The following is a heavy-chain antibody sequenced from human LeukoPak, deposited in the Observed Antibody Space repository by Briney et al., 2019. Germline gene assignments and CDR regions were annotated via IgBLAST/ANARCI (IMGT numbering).Heavy chain of an antibody. CDR1: GFTFSSYA. V-gene: IGHV3-23*01. Sequence: GGSLRLSCAASGFTFSSYAMSWVRQAPGKGLEWVSAISGSGGSTCYADSVKGRFTISRDNSKNTLYLQMNSLRAEDTAVYYCAKDGDIVLMVYGNFDYWGQGTLVTVSS. J-gene: IGHJ4*02. CDR3: AKDGDIVLMVYGNFDY. D-gene: IGHD2-8*01. CDR2: ISGSGGST.